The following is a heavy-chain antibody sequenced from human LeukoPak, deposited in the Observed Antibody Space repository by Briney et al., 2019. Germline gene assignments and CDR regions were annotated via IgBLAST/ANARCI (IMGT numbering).Heavy chain of an antibody. CDR2: FDPEDGET. D-gene: IGHD6-6*01. CDR3: ARYSSSSHYFDY. CDR1: GYTLTELS. V-gene: IGHV1-24*01. Sequence: ASVKVSCKVSGYTLTELSMHWVRQAPGKGLEWMGGFDPEDGETIYAQKFQGRVTMTEDTSTDTAYMELSSLRSEDTAVYYCARYSSSSHYFDYWGQGTLVTVSS. J-gene: IGHJ4*02.